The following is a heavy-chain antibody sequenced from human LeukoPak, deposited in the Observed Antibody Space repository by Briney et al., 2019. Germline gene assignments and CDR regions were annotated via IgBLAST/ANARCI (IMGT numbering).Heavy chain of an antibody. D-gene: IGHD4-17*01. CDR3: ARDPTTVTKGFDI. J-gene: IGHJ3*02. CDR1: GGSISSYY. V-gene: IGHV4-59*01. Sequence: SETLSLTCTVSGGSISSYYWSWIRQPPGKGLEWIGYIYYSGSTNYNPSLKSRVTISVDTSKSQFSLKLSSVTAADTAVYYCARDPTTVTKGFDIWGQGTMVTVSS. CDR2: IYYSGST.